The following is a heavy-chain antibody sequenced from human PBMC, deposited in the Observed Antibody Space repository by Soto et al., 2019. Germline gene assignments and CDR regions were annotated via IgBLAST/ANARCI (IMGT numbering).Heavy chain of an antibody. D-gene: IGHD3-22*01. V-gene: IGHV1-69*12. J-gene: IGHJ4*02. CDR1: GGTFSSYA. CDR3: VSFRDSRELDY. CDR2: NIPIFGTA. Sequence: QVQLVQSGAEVKKPGSSVKVSCKASGGTFSSYAISWVRQAPGQGLEWMGGNIPIFGTANYAQKFQGRVTITADESTSTADMALSSLRSEDTAVYYCVSFRDSRELDYWGQGTLVTVSS.